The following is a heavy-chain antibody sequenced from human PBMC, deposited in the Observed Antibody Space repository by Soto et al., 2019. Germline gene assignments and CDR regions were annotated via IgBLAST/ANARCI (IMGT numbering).Heavy chain of an antibody. D-gene: IGHD3-22*01. Sequence: QVQLVQSGAEVKKPGSSVKVSCKASGGTFSSYAISWVRQAPGQGLEWMGGIIPIFGTANYAQKFQGRVTITADESTSTAYMELSSLRSEDTAVYYCARVLGEGGYYYDSSGYYFDYWGQGTLVTVSS. J-gene: IGHJ4*02. CDR1: GGTFSSYA. CDR3: ARVLGEGGYYYDSSGYYFDY. V-gene: IGHV1-69*01. CDR2: IIPIFGTA.